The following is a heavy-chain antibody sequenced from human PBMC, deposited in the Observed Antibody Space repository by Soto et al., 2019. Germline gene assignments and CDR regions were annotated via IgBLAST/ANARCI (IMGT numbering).Heavy chain of an antibody. D-gene: IGHD6-25*01. Sequence: PSETLSLTCTVSGGSISNYYWSWIRQPPGKGLEWIGYIYYSGSTNYNPSLKSRVTISVDTSKNQFSLKLTSVTAADAAVYYCAREVAAGYWFDPWGQGTWVTVSS. V-gene: IGHV4-59*01. CDR3: AREVAAGYWFDP. J-gene: IGHJ5*02. CDR1: GGSISNYY. CDR2: IYYSGST.